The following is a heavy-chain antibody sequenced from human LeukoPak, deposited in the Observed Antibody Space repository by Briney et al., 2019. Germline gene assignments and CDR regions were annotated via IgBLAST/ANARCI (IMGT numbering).Heavy chain of an antibody. J-gene: IGHJ4*02. V-gene: IGHV4-59*01. D-gene: IGHD6-19*01. CDR3: ARERDDSGWETNFDY. CDR1: GGSISSYY. CDR2: IYYSGST. Sequence: PSETLSLTCTVSGGSISSYYWSWIRQPPGKGLEWIGYIYYSGSTNYNPSLKGRVTISVDTSKNQFSLKLSSVTAADTAVYYCARERDDSGWETNFDYWGQGTLVTVSS.